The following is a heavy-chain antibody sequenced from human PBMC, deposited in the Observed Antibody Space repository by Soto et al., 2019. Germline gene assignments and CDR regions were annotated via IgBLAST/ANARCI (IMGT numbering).Heavy chain of an antibody. Sequence: SETLSLTCAVSGGSISSSNWWSWVRQPPGKGLEWIGEIYHSGSTNYNPSLKSRVTISVDKSKNQFSPKLSSVTAADTAVYYCSGGGGYSSSWLRAFDIWGQGTMVTVSS. CDR1: GGSISSSNW. CDR3: SGGGGYSSSWLRAFDI. J-gene: IGHJ3*02. CDR2: IYHSGST. V-gene: IGHV4-4*02. D-gene: IGHD6-13*01.